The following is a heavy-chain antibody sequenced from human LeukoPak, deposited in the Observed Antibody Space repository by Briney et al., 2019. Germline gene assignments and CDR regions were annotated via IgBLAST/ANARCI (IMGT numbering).Heavy chain of an antibody. CDR1: GFTFNSYA. CDR2: ISYDGSNK. CDR3: AKETGIYCSGGSCRHDAFDI. D-gene: IGHD2-15*01. Sequence: PGGCLRLSCAASGFTFNSYAMHWVRQAPGKGREWVAVISYDGSNKYYADSVKGRFTISRDNSKNTLYLQMNSLRAEDTAVYYCAKETGIYCSGGSCRHDAFDIWGQGTMVTVSS. J-gene: IGHJ3*02. V-gene: IGHV3-30*18.